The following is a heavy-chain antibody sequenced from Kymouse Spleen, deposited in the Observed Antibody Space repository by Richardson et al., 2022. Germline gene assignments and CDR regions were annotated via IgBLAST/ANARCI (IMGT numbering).Heavy chain of an antibody. CDR3: ARDWVYKQQLVRAFDY. J-gene: IGHJ4*02. D-gene: IGHD6-13*01. CDR2: IWYDGSNK. CDR1: GFTFSSYG. Sequence: QVQLVESGGGVVQPGRSLRLSCAASGFTFSSYGMHWVRQAPGKGLEWVAVIWYDGSNKYYADSVKGRFTISRDNSKNTLYLQMNSLRAEDTAVYYCARDWVYKQQLVRAFDYWGQGTLVTVSS. V-gene: IGHV3-33*01.